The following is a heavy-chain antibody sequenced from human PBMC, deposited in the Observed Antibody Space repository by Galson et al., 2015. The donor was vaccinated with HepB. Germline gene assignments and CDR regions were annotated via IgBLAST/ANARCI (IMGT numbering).Heavy chain of an antibody. CDR3: AMVYSGGQFDY. CDR1: GGTFSSYT. CDR2: IIPILGIA. Sequence: SVKVSCKASGGTFSSYTISWVRQAPGQGLEWMGRIIPILGIANYAQKFQGRVTMTRDTSTSTVDMELSSLRSEDTAVYYCAMVYSGGQFDYWGQGTLVTVSS. J-gene: IGHJ4*02. D-gene: IGHD3-10*01. V-gene: IGHV1-69*02.